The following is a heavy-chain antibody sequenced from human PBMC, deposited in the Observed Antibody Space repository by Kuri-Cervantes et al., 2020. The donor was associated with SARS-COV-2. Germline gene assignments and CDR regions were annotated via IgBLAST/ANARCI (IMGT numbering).Heavy chain of an antibody. CDR2: INGCNDNT. J-gene: IGHJ4*02. D-gene: IGHD2-15*01. CDR1: GYTFTNYG. V-gene: IGHV1-18*04. Sequence: ASVKVSCKASGYTFTNYGISWVRQAPGQGLEWMGWINGCNDNTKYAQKLQGRVTMTTDTSTSTAYMELRSLRSDDTAVYYCARGIVVVVAAMGYFDYWGQGTLVTVS. CDR3: ARGIVVVVAAMGYFDY.